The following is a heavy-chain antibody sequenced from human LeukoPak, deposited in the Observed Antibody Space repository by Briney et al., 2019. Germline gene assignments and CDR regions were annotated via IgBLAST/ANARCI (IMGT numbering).Heavy chain of an antibody. Sequence: TPGESLKISCQGFGYPFTTSWIGWVRQLPGKGLEWTAIIYAGNSDAKYSPSFQGQVSISTDRSISTAYLHWSSLKASDTAIYYCAIINHPDGRVYWGQGTLVTVSS. J-gene: IGHJ4*02. CDR1: GYPFTTSW. CDR2: IYAGNSDA. CDR3: AIINHPDGRVY. V-gene: IGHV5-51*01. D-gene: IGHD5-24*01.